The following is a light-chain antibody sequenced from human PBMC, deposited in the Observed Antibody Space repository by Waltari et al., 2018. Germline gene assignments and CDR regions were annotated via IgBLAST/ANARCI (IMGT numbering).Light chain of an antibody. V-gene: IGLV3-21*04. CDR2: YNS. J-gene: IGLJ2*01. CDR3: QVWDSTSDQVV. Sequence: SYVLTQPPSVSVAPGKTARITCEGNNIGRKSVHWYQQKPGQTPVLVIYYNSDWPSRNPERFSGSNSGNTATLTISRVEAGYETDYYGQVWDSTSDQVVFGGGTKLTIL. CDR1: NIGRKS.